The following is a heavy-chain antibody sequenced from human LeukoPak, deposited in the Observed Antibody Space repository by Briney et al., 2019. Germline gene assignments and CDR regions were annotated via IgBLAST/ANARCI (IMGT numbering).Heavy chain of an antibody. Sequence: SETLSLTCTVSGGSISSYYWSWIRQPPGKGLEWIGYVYYSGSTNYNPSLKSRVTISVDTSKNQFSLKLSSVTAADTAVYYCARSELLWFGGVNSGFDYWGQGTLVTVSS. CDR3: ARSELLWFGGVNSGFDY. V-gene: IGHV4-59*01. CDR1: GGSISSYY. D-gene: IGHD3-10*01. J-gene: IGHJ4*02. CDR2: VYYSGST.